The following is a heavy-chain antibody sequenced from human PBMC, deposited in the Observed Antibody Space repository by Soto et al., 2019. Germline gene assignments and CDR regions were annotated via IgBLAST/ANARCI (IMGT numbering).Heavy chain of an antibody. CDR3: ARDPAYCGGDCYPFDY. D-gene: IGHD2-21*02. CDR1: GYTFTSYG. V-gene: IGHV1-18*01. J-gene: IGHJ4*02. Sequence: ASVKVSCKASGYTFTSYGISWVRQAPGQGVEGVGWSSAYNGNTNYAQKLQGRVTMTTDTSTSTAYMELRRLRSDDTAVYYCARDPAYCGGDCYPFDYWGQGTLVNVSS. CDR2: SSAYNGNT.